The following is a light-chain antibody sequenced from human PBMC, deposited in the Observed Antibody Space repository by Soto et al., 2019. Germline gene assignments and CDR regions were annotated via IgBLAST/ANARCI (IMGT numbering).Light chain of an antibody. V-gene: IGLV2-8*01. Sequence: QSVLTQPPSASGSPGQSVIISCTGTSSDVGGHDFVSWYQQFPGKAPKLVIYDVDKRPSGVPDRFSGSKSGNTASLTVSGLQAEDEADYYCAAWDDGLNGWVFGGGTQLTVL. CDR3: AAWDDGLNGWV. J-gene: IGLJ3*02. CDR2: DVD. CDR1: SSDVGGHDF.